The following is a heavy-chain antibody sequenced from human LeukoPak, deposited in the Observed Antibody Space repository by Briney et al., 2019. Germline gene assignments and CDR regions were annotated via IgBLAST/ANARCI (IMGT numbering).Heavy chain of an antibody. Sequence: TGGTLRLSCAASGFTFSSYGMNWVRQAPGKGLEWVSAISGSGGSTYYADSVKGRFTISRDNSKNTLYLQMNSLRAEDTAVYYCARVVDYGDYSDWFDPWGQGTLVTVSS. CDR2: ISGSGGST. V-gene: IGHV3-23*01. D-gene: IGHD4-17*01. J-gene: IGHJ5*02. CDR3: ARVVDYGDYSDWFDP. CDR1: GFTFSSYG.